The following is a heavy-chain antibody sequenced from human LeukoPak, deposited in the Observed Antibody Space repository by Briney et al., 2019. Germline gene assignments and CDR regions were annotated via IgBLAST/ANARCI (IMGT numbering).Heavy chain of an antibody. J-gene: IGHJ4*02. Sequence: GGSLRLSCAASGLRLSTYAMNWVRQAPGKGLEWVSGISGSGGSTYYADSVKGRLTISRDNSKNTLYLQMNSLRAEDTAVYFCAKDAGFWSGYSDYWGQGTLVTVSS. CDR2: ISGSGGST. CDR1: GLRLSTYA. V-gene: IGHV3-23*01. CDR3: AKDAGFWSGYSDY. D-gene: IGHD3-3*01.